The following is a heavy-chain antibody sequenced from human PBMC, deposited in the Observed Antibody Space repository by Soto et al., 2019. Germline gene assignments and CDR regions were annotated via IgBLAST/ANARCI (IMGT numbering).Heavy chain of an antibody. Sequence: GASVKVSCKASGYTFTRYNVHWVRQAPGQGLEWMAIINPSGGTTYYVQKFEGRVTLTTDTSKSTVYMELSSLRSDDTAVYYCARVRGGGSEYFFDYWGQGTLVTVSS. V-gene: IGHV1-46*01. D-gene: IGHD2-15*01. CDR3: ARVRGGGSEYFFDY. CDR1: GYTFTRYN. J-gene: IGHJ4*02. CDR2: INPSGGTT.